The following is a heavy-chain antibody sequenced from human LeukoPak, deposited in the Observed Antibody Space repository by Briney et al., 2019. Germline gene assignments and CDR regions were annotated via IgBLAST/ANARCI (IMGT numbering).Heavy chain of an antibody. Sequence: GGPLRLSCAASGFTFSSYDMIWVRQAPGKGLEWVSFISTRGIIIYYADSVKGRFTISRDNAKNSLYLQMDSLRAEDTAVYYCARAAWGSDYWGQGTLVTVSS. D-gene: IGHD7-27*01. CDR3: ARAAWGSDY. J-gene: IGHJ4*02. CDR2: ISTRGIII. V-gene: IGHV3-48*03. CDR1: GFTFSSYD.